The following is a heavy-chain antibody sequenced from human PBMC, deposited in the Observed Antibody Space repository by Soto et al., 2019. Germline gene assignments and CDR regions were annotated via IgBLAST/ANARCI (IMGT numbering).Heavy chain of an antibody. J-gene: IGHJ6*02. CDR3: ARGEGLSSGWYYYYGMDV. V-gene: IGHV3-33*01. D-gene: IGHD6-19*01. CDR2: IWYDGSNK. Sequence: GGSLRLSCAASGFTFSSYGMHWVRQAPGKGLEWVAVIWYDGSNKYYADSVKGRFTISRDNSKNTLYLQMNSLRAEDTAVYYCARGEGLSSGWYYYYGMDVWGQGTTVTVSS. CDR1: GFTFSSYG.